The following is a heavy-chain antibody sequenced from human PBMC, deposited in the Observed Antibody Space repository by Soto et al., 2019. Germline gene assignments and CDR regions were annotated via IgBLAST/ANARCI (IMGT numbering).Heavy chain of an antibody. J-gene: IGHJ6*02. Sequence: SRTPSLTCAISVDSVSSNSAAWNWIRQSPSRGLEWLGRTYYRSKWYNDYAVSVKSRITINPDTSKNQFSLQLNSVTPEDTAVYYCARRGNWNYFYYYHYGMDVWGQGTTVTVSS. CDR2: TYYRSKWYN. V-gene: IGHV6-1*01. D-gene: IGHD1-7*01. CDR3: ARRGNWNYFYYYHYGMDV. CDR1: VDSVSSNSAA.